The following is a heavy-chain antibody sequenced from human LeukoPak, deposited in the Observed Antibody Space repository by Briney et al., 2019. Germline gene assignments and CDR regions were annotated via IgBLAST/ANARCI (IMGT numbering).Heavy chain of an antibody. D-gene: IGHD6-19*01. Sequence: GGSLRLSCAASGFTFSIYWMSWVRQAPGKGLEWVANIKQDGSEKYYVDSVKGRFTISRDNAKNSLSLQMNSLRAEDKAVYYCARAVAESEDYWGQGTLVTVSS. J-gene: IGHJ4*02. CDR2: IKQDGSEK. CDR3: ARAVAESEDY. V-gene: IGHV3-7*04. CDR1: GFTFSIYW.